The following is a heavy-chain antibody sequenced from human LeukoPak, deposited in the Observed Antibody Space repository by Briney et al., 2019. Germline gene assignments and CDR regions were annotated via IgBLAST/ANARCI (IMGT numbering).Heavy chain of an antibody. CDR2: ISAYNGNT. J-gene: IGHJ5*02. Sequence: ASVKVSCKASGYTFTSYGISWVRQAPGQGLEWMGWISAYNGNTNYAQKLQGRVTMTTDTSTSTAYMELRSLRSDDTAVYYCARDRRMIVAVRGEGFDPWGQGTLVTVSS. V-gene: IGHV1-18*01. CDR3: ARDRRMIVAVRGEGFDP. CDR1: GYTFTSYG. D-gene: IGHD3-22*01.